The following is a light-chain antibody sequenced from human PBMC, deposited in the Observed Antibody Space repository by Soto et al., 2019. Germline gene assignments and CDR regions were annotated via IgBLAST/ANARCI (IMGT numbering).Light chain of an antibody. V-gene: IGKV3-11*01. CDR1: QSVSSY. CDR3: QQRSNWPQL. Sequence: EIVLTQSPATLSLSPGERATLSCRASQSVSSYLAWYQQKPGQAPRLLIYDASNRATGIPARFSGSGSGTDFTLTISSLEPEDFAVYYCQQRSNWPQLFAQGTRLEIK. J-gene: IGKJ5*01. CDR2: DAS.